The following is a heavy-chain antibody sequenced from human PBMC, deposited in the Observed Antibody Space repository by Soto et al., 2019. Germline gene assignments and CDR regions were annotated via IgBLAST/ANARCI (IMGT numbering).Heavy chain of an antibody. J-gene: IGHJ6*02. V-gene: IGHV3-NL1*01. CDR3: ARDLTHTIFGVVPYGMDV. D-gene: IGHD3-3*01. Sequence: GGSLRLSCAASGFTFSSYGMHWVRQAPGKGLEWVSEISGSRSRTNYADSVKGRFTISRDNAKNTLYLQMNSLRAEDTAVYYCARDLTHTIFGVVPYGMDVWGQGTTVTVSS. CDR2: ISGSRSRT. CDR1: GFTFSSYG.